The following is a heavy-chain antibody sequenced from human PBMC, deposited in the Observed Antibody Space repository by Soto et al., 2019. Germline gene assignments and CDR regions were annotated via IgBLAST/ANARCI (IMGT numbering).Heavy chain of an antibody. CDR2: IYYSGST. V-gene: IGHV4-31*03. D-gene: IGHD2-2*01. J-gene: IGHJ6*03. CDR1: GGSISSGVYY. CDR3: ARGGNIVVVPAAYYMDV. Sequence: SETLSLTCTVSGGSISSGVYYWSWIRQHPGKGLEWIGYIYYSGSTYYNPSLKSRVTISVDTSKNQFSLKLSSVTVADTAVYYCARGGNIVVVPAAYYMDVWGKGTTVTVSS.